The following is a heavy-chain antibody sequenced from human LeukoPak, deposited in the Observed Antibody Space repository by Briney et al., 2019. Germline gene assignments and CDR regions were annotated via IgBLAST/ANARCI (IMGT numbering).Heavy chain of an antibody. V-gene: IGHV3-23*01. CDR3: ATITSMRVVLIS. D-gene: IGHD3-22*01. J-gene: IGHJ1*01. CDR2: ISVSATNT. CDR1: GFTFSSFD. Sequence: GGSLKLSCAASGFTFSSFDMTWVRQAPGKGLEWVSTISVSATNTYYADSVKGRFTISRDNSKNTLYLQMNSLRADDTAVYYCATITSMRVVLISWGQGTLVTVSS.